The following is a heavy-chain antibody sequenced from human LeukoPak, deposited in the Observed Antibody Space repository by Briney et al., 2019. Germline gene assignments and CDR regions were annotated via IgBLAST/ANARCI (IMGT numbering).Heavy chain of an antibody. CDR3: AKSGDGYNSYYYYMDV. Sequence: PGGSLRLSCAASGFTFVDYAMHWVRQAPGKGLEWVSGISWNSGDIDYADSVKGRFTISRDNAKSSLYLQMNSLRAEDTALYYCAKSGDGYNSYYYYMDVRGKGTTVTVSS. J-gene: IGHJ6*03. CDR1: GFTFVDYA. V-gene: IGHV3-9*01. D-gene: IGHD5-24*01. CDR2: ISWNSGDI.